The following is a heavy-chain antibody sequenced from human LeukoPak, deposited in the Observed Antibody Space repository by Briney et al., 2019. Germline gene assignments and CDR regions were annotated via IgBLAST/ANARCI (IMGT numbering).Heavy chain of an antibody. CDR1: GYTFTGYY. D-gene: IGHD1-7*01. CDR3: ARDVNYYFDY. V-gene: IGHV1-2*02. CDR2: INPNSGGT. J-gene: IGHJ4*02. Sequence: ASVKVSCKASGYTFTGYYMHWVRQAPGQGLEWMGWINPNSGGTKYAQKFQGRVTMTRDTSIRTAYMELSRLRSDDMAVYYCARDVNYYFDYWGQGTLVTVSS.